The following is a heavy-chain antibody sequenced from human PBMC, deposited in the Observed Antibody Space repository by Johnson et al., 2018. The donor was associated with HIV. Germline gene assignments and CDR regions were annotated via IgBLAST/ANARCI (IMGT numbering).Heavy chain of an antibody. V-gene: IGHV3-30-3*01. CDR2: ISYDGSNK. Sequence: QVQLVESGGGVVHPGKSLRLSCAASGFTFSSYAMHWVRQAPGKGLEWVAVISYDGSNKYYADSVKGRFTISRDNSKNTLYLQMNSLTTEDTAVYYCTTAIVIDAFDIWGQGTMVTVSS. D-gene: IGHD3-16*02. J-gene: IGHJ3*02. CDR1: GFTFSSYA. CDR3: TTAIVIDAFDI.